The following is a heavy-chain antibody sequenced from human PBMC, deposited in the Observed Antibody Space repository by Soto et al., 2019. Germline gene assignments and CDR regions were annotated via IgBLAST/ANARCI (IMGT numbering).Heavy chain of an antibody. D-gene: IGHD3-22*01. Sequence: SETLSLTCTVSGGSISTYYWSWIRQPPGKGLEWIGYIYYSESTNYNSSLKSRVTISVDTSKNQFSLKLSSVTASDTAVYYCARYLRDYDSSGYYYLHYYYGMDVWGQGTTVT. CDR2: IYYSEST. J-gene: IGHJ6*02. CDR3: ARYLRDYDSSGYYYLHYYYGMDV. CDR1: GGSISTYY. V-gene: IGHV4-59*01.